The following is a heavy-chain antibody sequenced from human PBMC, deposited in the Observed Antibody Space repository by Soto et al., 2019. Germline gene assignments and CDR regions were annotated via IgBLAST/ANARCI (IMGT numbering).Heavy chain of an antibody. CDR3: ARISCGRSCYPADFVDY. D-gene: IGHD2-15*01. CDR1: GGSVSSSSYY. Sequence: SETLSLTCTVSGGSVSSSSYYWGWVRQPPGKGLEWIGSVYYSGSTNYNPSLKSRVTISVDTSKNQFSLKLSSVTAADTAVYYCARISCGRSCYPADFVDYWGQGTLVTVSS. CDR2: VYYSGST. V-gene: IGHV4-39*07. J-gene: IGHJ4*02.